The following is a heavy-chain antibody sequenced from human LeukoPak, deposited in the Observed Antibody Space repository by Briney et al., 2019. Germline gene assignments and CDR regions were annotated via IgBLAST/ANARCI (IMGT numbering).Heavy chain of an antibody. D-gene: IGHD1-26*01. Sequence: SEALSLTCTVSGGSISSYYWSWIRQPPGKGLEWIGYIYYSGSTNYNPSLKSRVTISVDTSKNQFSQKLSSVTAADTAVYYCARIPLKWELRPWGQGTLVTVSS. CDR1: GGSISSYY. V-gene: IGHV4-59*01. CDR2: IYYSGST. J-gene: IGHJ5*02. CDR3: ARIPLKWELRP.